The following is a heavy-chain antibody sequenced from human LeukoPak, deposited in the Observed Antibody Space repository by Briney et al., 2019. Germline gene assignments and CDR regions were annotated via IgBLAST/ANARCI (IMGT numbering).Heavy chain of an antibody. D-gene: IGHD2-21*01. CDR3: ARDSYGDGAFDI. V-gene: IGHV4-59*01. CDR2: IYYSGRT. Sequence: PSETLSLTCTVSGGSISSYYWSWIRQPPGKGLEWIGYIYYSGRTNYNPSLKSRVTISVDTSKSQFSLKLSSVTAADTAVYYCARDSYGDGAFDIWGQGTMVTVSS. J-gene: IGHJ3*02. CDR1: GGSISSYY.